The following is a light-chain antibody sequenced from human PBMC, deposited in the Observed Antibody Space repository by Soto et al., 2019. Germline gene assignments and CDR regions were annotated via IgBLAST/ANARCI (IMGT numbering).Light chain of an antibody. Sequence: QSVLTQPLSVSAAPGQKVTISCSGSSSNIGNNYVSWYQQLPGTAPKLLIYENNKRPSGIPDRFSGSKSGTSATLGITGLQTGDEADYYCGTWDSSLSAPVFGTGTKVTV. CDR3: GTWDSSLSAPV. V-gene: IGLV1-51*02. CDR1: SSNIGNNY. CDR2: ENN. J-gene: IGLJ1*01.